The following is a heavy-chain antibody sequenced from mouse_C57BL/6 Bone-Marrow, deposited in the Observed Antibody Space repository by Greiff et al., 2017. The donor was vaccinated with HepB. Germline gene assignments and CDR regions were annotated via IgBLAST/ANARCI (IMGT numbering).Heavy chain of an antibody. CDR1: GYSITSGYY. CDR2: ISYDGSN. D-gene: IGHD1-1*01. CDR3: AREGDYYGSSLDY. Sequence: VQLKESGPGLVKPSQSLSLTCSVTGYSITSGYYWNWIRQFPGNKLEWMGYISYDGSNNYNPSLKNRISITRDTSKNQFFLKLNSVTTEDTATYYCAREGDYYGSSLDYWGQGTTLTVSS. J-gene: IGHJ2*01. V-gene: IGHV3-6*01.